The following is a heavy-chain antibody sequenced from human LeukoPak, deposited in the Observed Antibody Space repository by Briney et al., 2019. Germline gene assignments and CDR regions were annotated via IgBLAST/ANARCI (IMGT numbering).Heavy chain of an antibody. D-gene: IGHD3-22*01. CDR3: ARYYYDSSGYYYFDF. CDR1: GFNFRDYY. Sequence: GGSLRLSCAASGFNFRDYYMSWIRQAPGKGLEYISYSSGSGSSIYYADSVKGRFTISRDNAKNSLSLQMNSLRAEDTAVYFCARYYYDSSGYYYFDFWGQETLVTVSS. V-gene: IGHV3-11*01. J-gene: IGHJ4*02. CDR2: SSGSGSSI.